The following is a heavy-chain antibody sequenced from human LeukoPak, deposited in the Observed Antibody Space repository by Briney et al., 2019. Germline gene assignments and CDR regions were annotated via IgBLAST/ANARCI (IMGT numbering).Heavy chain of an antibody. CDR1: GGSFSGYY. D-gene: IGHD4-17*01. CDR3: ARGTVTLRCFGY. V-gene: IGHV4-34*01. J-gene: IGHJ4*02. Sequence: SETLSLTCAVYGGSFSGYYWSWIRQPPGKGLEWIGEINHSGSTNYNPSLKSRVTISVDTSKNQFSLKLSSVTAADTAVYYCARGTVTLRCFGYWGQGTLVTVSS. CDR2: INHSGST.